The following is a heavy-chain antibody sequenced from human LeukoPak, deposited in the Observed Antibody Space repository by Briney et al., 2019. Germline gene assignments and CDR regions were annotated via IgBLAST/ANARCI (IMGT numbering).Heavy chain of an antibody. CDR3: ARVNRWWATSGYFQH. CDR1: GGSISSYY. CDR2: IYTSGST. D-gene: IGHD2-15*01. J-gene: IGHJ1*01. Sequence: PSETLSLTCTVSGGSISSYYWSWIRQPAGKGLEWIGRIYTSGSTNYNPSLKSRVTMSVDTSKNQFSLKLSSVTAADTAVYYCARVNRWWATSGYFQHWGQGTVVTVSS. V-gene: IGHV4-4*07.